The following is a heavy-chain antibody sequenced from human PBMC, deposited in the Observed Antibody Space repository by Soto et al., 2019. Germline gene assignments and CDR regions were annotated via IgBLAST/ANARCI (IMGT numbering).Heavy chain of an antibody. CDR2: ISYDGSNK. CDR1: GFTFSSYG. V-gene: IGHV3-30*18. D-gene: IGHD3-10*01. CDR3: AKRGSGAYSVDY. Sequence: QVQLVESGGGVVQPGRSLRLSCAASGFTFSSYGMYWVRQAPGKGLEWVSAISYDGSNKHYADSVRGRFTVSRDNSKNTLYLQMSSPKADDTAVYYCAKRGSGAYSVDYWGQGTLVTVSS. J-gene: IGHJ4*02.